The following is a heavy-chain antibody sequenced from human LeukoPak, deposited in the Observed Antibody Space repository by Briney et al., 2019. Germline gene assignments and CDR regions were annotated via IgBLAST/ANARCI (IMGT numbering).Heavy chain of an antibody. CDR2: NHDSGTT. CDR1: GDSMSSYF. J-gene: IGHJ5*02. CDR3: ARSRGGFGDYGSWFDP. V-gene: IGHV4-59*01. Sequence: SETLSLTCTVSGDSMSSYFWSWIRQPPGKGLEWIAYNHDSGTTNYNPSLKSRVTTSIDTSKNQFSLKLNSVTPAGTAVYYCARSRGGFGDYGSWFDPWGQGTLVTVSS. D-gene: IGHD4-17*01.